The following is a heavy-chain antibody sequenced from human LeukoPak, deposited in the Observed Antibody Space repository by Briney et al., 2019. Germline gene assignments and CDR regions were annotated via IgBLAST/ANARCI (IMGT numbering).Heavy chain of an antibody. V-gene: IGHV4-39*07. CDR3: ARKAWVAATPDWFDP. CDR1: GGSISSSSYY. CDR2: IYYSGST. J-gene: IGHJ5*02. Sequence: PSETLSLTCTVSGGSISSSSYYWGWIRQPPGKGLEWIGSIYYSGSTYYNPSLKSRVTISVDTSKNQFSLKLSSVTAADTAVYYCARKAWVAATPDWFDPWGQGTLVTVSS. D-gene: IGHD2-15*01.